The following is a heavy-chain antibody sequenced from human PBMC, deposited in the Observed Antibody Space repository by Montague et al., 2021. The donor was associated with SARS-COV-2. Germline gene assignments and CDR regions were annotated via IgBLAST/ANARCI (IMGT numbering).Heavy chain of an antibody. Sequence: TLSLTCSVSGDSMTSGSYFWTWIRQPAGKGLEWIGHIQTSGTSNYNPSLRGRITMSIDTSRNQFSLEVRSVTAADTAVYYCARDRPESWRISPGLAGLFATVVHSASGMDVWGQGTTVTVS. CDR1: GDSMTSGSYF. CDR2: IQTSGTS. J-gene: IGHJ6*02. V-gene: IGHV4-61*09. CDR3: ARDRPESWRISPGLAGLFATVVHSASGMDV. D-gene: IGHD4-11*01.